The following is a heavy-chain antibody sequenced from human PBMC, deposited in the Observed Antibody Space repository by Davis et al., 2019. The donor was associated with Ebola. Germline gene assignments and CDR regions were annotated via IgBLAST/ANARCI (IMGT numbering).Heavy chain of an antibody. CDR1: GFTFSSYS. CDR2: ISSSSSYI. D-gene: IGHD6-13*01. V-gene: IGHV3-21*05. CDR3: AKAKQQLVAYYYYYYGMDV. Sequence: GESLKISCAASGFTFSSYSMNWVRQAPGKGLEWVSYISSSSSYIYYADSVKGRFTISRDNAKNSLYLQMNSLRAEDTAVYYCAKAKQQLVAYYYYYYGMDVWGQGTTVTVSS. J-gene: IGHJ6*02.